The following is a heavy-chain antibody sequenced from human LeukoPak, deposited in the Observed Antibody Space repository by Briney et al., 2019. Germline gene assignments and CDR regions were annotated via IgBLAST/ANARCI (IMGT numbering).Heavy chain of an antibody. D-gene: IGHD2-15*01. CDR2: INPNSGGT. CDR1: GYTFTGYY. J-gene: IGHJ6*02. CDR3: ARGGRRLVVVAATGFGG. Sequence: ASVKVSCTASGYTFTGYYMHWVRQAPGQGLEWMGWINPNSGGTNYAQKFPGRATMTRDTSISTASMELSRLRSDDTAVYYCARGGRRLVVVAATGFGGWGQGTTVTVSS. V-gene: IGHV1-2*02.